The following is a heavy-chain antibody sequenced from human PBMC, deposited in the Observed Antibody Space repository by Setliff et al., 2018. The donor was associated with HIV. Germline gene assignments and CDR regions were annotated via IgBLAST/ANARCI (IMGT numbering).Heavy chain of an antibody. J-gene: IGHJ3*02. D-gene: IGHD4-17*01. Sequence: ASVKVSCKASGYTFTSYGISWVRQAPGQGLEWMGWISAYNGNTNYAQKLQGRVTMTTDTSSSTAYLDLRSLRSDDTAVYYCAREQTTETTMGFAFDIWGQGTVVTVSS. V-gene: IGHV1-18*01. CDR2: ISAYNGNT. CDR1: GYTFTSYG. CDR3: AREQTTETTMGFAFDI.